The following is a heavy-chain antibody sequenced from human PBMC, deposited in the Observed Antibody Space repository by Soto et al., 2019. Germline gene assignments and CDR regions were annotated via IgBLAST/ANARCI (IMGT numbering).Heavy chain of an antibody. D-gene: IGHD2-2*01. V-gene: IGHV3-9*01. CDR3: ATGYTTSCFAHFDF. Sequence: EVQLVESGGGLVQPGRSLKLSCAPPAFTFGDYAMHWVGQAPEKGLEWVSCISWNSGNIVYVDFVEGLFTLSRDNAKNSLYLQMNSLRPEDTAFYYCATGYTTSCFAHFDFWVQGALVTVSS. CDR2: ISWNSGNI. CDR1: AFTFGDYA. J-gene: IGHJ4*02.